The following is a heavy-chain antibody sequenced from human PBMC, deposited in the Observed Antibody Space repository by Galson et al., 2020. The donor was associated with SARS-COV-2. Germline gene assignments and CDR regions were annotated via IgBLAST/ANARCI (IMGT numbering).Heavy chain of an antibody. CDR1: GFDFSSYG. Sequence: QLGESLKISCVASGFDFSSYGMHWVRQGPGTGLEWLAVIWYDGSKEYYRDSVKGRFTISRDNSKNTLYLQMNSLRAEDTAVYYCARNLVSNFQGMGYWGQGTRVTVSS. D-gene: IGHD1-20*01. CDR3: ARNLVSNFQGMGY. CDR2: IWYDGSKE. V-gene: IGHV3-33*01. J-gene: IGHJ4*02.